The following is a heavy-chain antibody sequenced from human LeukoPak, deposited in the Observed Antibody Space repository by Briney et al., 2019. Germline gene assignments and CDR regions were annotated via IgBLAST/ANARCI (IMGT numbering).Heavy chain of an antibody. CDR3: ARGFTHKWGYFDY. CDR2: IKQDGSEK. J-gene: IGHJ4*02. Sequence: PGGSLRLSCAASGFTFSSYWMSWVRQAPGKGLEWVANIKQDGSEKYYVDSVKGRFTISRDNAKNSLYLQMNSLRAEDTAVYYCARGFTHKWGYFDYWGQGTLVTVSS. CDR1: GFTFSSYW. V-gene: IGHV3-7*04. D-gene: IGHD7-27*01.